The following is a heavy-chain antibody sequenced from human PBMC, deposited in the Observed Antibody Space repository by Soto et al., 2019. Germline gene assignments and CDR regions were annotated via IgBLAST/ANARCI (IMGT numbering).Heavy chain of an antibody. CDR3: ARDGDVNTGFGKDY. Sequence: GGSLRLSCAASGFTFSNYGMHWVRQAPGKGLEWVAFIWYDGGNKYYAESVKGRFTISRDNSKNTLYLQMNSLRAEDTAVYYCARDGDVNTGFGKDYWGQGALVTVSS. V-gene: IGHV3-33*01. D-gene: IGHD3-16*01. CDR1: GFTFSNYG. CDR2: IWYDGGNK. J-gene: IGHJ4*02.